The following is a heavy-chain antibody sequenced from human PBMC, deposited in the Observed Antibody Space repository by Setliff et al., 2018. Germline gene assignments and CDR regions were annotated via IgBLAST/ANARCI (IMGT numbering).Heavy chain of an antibody. Sequence: ASVKVSCKASGYTFTNYDISWVRQAPGQGLEWMGWISVYNGNTNYAQKLQGRVTMTTDTSTSTAYMELRSLRSDDTAVYYCATHYYGSGIFDYWGHGTLVTVSS. V-gene: IGHV1-18*01. CDR2: ISVYNGNT. D-gene: IGHD3-10*01. CDR1: GYTFTNYD. J-gene: IGHJ4*01. CDR3: ATHYYGSGIFDY.